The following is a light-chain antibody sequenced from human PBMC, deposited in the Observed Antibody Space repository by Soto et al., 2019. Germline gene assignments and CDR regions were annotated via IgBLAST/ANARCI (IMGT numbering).Light chain of an antibody. V-gene: IGKV1-33*01. J-gene: IGKJ5*01. CDR3: QQYANLPYT. CDR1: QNIFSY. Sequence: DILMTQSPSSLSASVGDRVTITCRASQNIFSYLNWYQQKPGKAPKILIYDASNLETGVPSRFSGSGSAADFTFTISGLQPEDIATYYCQQYANLPYTFGQGTRLEIK. CDR2: DAS.